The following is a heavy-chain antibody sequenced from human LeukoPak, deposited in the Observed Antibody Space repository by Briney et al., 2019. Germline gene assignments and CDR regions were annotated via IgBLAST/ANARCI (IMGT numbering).Heavy chain of an antibody. D-gene: IGHD5-18*01. CDR1: GGSISSSSYY. CDR2: IYYSGST. CDR3: ARQGYSYGLSEYFQH. Sequence: SETLSLTCTVSGGSISSSSYYWGWIRQPPGKGLEWIGSIYYSGSTYYNPSLKSRVTISVDTSKNQFSLKLSSVTAADTAVYYCARQGYSYGLSEYFQHWGQGTLVTVSS. J-gene: IGHJ1*01. V-gene: IGHV4-39*07.